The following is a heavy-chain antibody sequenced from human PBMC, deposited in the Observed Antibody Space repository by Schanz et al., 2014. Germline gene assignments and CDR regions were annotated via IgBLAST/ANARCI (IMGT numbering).Heavy chain of an antibody. CDR2: IFTDGRT. D-gene: IGHD3-10*01. Sequence: EVQLVASGGGLVQPGGSLRLSCAASGFAVDNYYMSCVRQAPGRGLEWVSIIFTDGRTYYADSVKGRFTISRDNAKNSLYLQMNSLRAEDTAVYHCVSSGSYSSYAFWGQGTLVTVSS. CDR1: GFAVDNYY. CDR3: VSSGSYSSYAF. J-gene: IGHJ4*02. V-gene: IGHV3-66*01.